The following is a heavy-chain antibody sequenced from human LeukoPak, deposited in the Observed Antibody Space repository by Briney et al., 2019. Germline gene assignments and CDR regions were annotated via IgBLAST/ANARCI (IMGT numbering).Heavy chain of an antibody. CDR1: GFTFSSYA. D-gene: IGHD3-3*01. CDR3: AKVGQRGIFGVVRFDD. Sequence: PGGSLRLSCAASGFTFSSYAMSWVRQAPGKGLEWVSAISGSGGSTYYADSVKGRFTISRDNSKNTLYLQMNSLRAEDTAVYYCAKVGQRGIFGVVRFDDWGQGTLVTVSS. J-gene: IGHJ4*02. CDR2: ISGSGGST. V-gene: IGHV3-23*01.